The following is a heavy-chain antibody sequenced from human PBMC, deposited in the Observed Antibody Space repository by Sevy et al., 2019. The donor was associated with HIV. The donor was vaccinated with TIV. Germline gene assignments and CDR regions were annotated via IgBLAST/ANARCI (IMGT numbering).Heavy chain of an antibody. D-gene: IGHD4-17*01. J-gene: IGHJ4*02. CDR3: ARARTRGVFDY. V-gene: IGHV3-11*01. CDR1: GFTFSDYY. Sequence: GGSLRLSCAASGFTFSDYYMSWVRQAPGKGLEWVSYISSSGSTIYYADSVKGRFTISRDNAKNSLYLQMNSLRAEDTAVYYCARARTRGVFDYWGQRTLVTVSS. CDR2: ISSSGSTI.